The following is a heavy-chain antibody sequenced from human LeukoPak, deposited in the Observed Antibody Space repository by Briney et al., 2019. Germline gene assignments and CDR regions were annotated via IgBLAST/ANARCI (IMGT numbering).Heavy chain of an antibody. CDR3: ARGPNSNWSGLDF. CDR2: ISPTGSTT. CDR1: GFSFSGHW. D-gene: IGHD6-6*01. Sequence: GGSLRLSCTASGFSFSGHWMHWARQLPGKGLVWVPRISPTGSTTSYADSVKGRFTVSRDNAKNTLYLQVNNLRAEDTAVYYCARGPNSNWSGLDFWGQGTLLTVSS. J-gene: IGHJ4*02. V-gene: IGHV3-74*01.